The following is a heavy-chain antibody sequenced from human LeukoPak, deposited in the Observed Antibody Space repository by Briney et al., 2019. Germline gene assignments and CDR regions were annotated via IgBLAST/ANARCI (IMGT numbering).Heavy chain of an antibody. V-gene: IGHV4-39*01. CDR3: ARLVTINTVTTARYWYFDL. D-gene: IGHD4-17*01. CDR2: SYYSGST. Sequence: PSETLSLTCTVSSGSISSSSYYLGWIRQPPGKGLEWIMSSYYSGSTYYNPSLKSRVTISVDTSKNQFSLKLSSVTAADTAVYLCARLVTINTVTTARYWYFDLWGRGTLVTVSS. J-gene: IGHJ2*01. CDR1: SGSISSSSYY.